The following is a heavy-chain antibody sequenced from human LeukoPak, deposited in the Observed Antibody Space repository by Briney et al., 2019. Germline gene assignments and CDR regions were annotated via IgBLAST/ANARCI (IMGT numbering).Heavy chain of an antibody. J-gene: IGHJ3*02. CDR1: GGSISSGSYY. V-gene: IGHV4-61*02. Sequence: PSQTLSLTCTVSGGSISSGSYYWSWIRQPAGKGLEWIGRIYTSGSTNYNPSLKSRVTMSVDTSKNQFSLKLSSVTAADTAVYYCATGLYYYDSSGYYFYAFDIWGQGTMVTVSS. D-gene: IGHD3-22*01. CDR2: IYTSGST. CDR3: ATGLYYYDSSGYYFYAFDI.